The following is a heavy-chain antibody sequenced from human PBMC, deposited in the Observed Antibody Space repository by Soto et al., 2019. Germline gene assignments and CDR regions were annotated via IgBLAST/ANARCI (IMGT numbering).Heavy chain of an antibody. Sequence: SETLSLTSAVSGGSISSSNWWSWVRQPPGKGLEWIGEIYHSGSTNYNPSLKSRVTISVDKSKNQFSLKLSSVTAADTAVYYCVRRFYDFWSGPHYGMDVWGQGTTVT. D-gene: IGHD3-3*01. CDR2: IYHSGST. V-gene: IGHV4-4*02. J-gene: IGHJ6*02. CDR3: VRRFYDFWSGPHYGMDV. CDR1: GGSISSSNW.